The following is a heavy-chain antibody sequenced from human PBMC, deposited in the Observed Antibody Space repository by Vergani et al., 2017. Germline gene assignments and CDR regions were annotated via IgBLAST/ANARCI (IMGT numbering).Heavy chain of an antibody. CDR3: ASSVVPAATDFYYYYYMDV. CDR1: GGTFSSYA. J-gene: IGHJ6*03. Sequence: QVQLVQSGAEVKKPGSSVKVSCKASGGTFSSYAISWVRQAPGQGLEWMGRIIPIFGTANYAQKFQGRVTITADESTSTAYMELSSLRSEDTAVYYCASSVVPAATDFYYYYYMDVWGKGTTVTVSS. CDR2: IIPIFGTA. V-gene: IGHV1-69*13. D-gene: IGHD2-2*01.